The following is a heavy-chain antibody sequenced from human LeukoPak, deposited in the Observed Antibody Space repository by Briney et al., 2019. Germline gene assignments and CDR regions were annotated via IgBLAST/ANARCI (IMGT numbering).Heavy chain of an antibody. D-gene: IGHD5-24*01. CDR3: ARDMYGYNKGY. CDR1: GFTVSSNY. Sequence: PGGSLRLSCAASGFTVSSNYMSWVRQAPVKGLEWVSVIYSGGSTYYADSVKGRFTISRDNSKNTLYLQMNSLRAEDTAVYYCARDMYGYNKGYWGQGTLVTVSS. J-gene: IGHJ4*02. CDR2: IYSGGST. V-gene: IGHV3-66*01.